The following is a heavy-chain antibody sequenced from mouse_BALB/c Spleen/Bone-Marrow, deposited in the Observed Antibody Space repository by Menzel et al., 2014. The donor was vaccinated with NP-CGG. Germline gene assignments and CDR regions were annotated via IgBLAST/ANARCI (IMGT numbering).Heavy chain of an antibody. CDR1: GFSLTSYG. J-gene: IGHJ4*01. CDR2: IWSGGST. V-gene: IGHV2-2*02. Sequence: VKLVESGPGLVQPSQSLSITCTVSGFSLTSYGVHWVRQSPGKGLEWLGGIWSGGSTDYNAAFISRLSISKDNSKSQVFFKMNSLQANDTAIYYCARRLRYYAMDYWGQGTSVTVSS. D-gene: IGHD2-2*01. CDR3: ARRLRYYAMDY.